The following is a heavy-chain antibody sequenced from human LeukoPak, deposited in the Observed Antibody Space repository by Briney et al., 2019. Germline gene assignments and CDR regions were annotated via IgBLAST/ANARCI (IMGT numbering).Heavy chain of an antibody. CDR1: GFTFSTYT. CDR2: ISSSSTYI. Sequence: PGGSLRLSCAASGFTFSTYTMNWVRQAPGKGLEWVSSISSSSTYIYYADSVKGRFTISRDNAKNSLFLQMNSPRADDTAVYYCARGYCSGGRCYPADYWGQGTLVTVSS. J-gene: IGHJ4*02. V-gene: IGHV3-21*01. D-gene: IGHD2-15*01. CDR3: ARGYCSGGRCYPADY.